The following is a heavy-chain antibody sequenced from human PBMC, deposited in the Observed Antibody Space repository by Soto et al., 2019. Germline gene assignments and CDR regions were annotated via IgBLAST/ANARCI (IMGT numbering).Heavy chain of an antibody. CDR2: INAGNGNT. CDR3: ASFPNQGDPSYYYMDV. Sequence: ASVKVSCKASGYTFTSYAMHWVRQAPGQRLEWMGWINAGNGNTKYSQKFQGRVTITRDTSASTAYMELSSLRSEDTAVYYCASFPNQGDPSYYYMDVRGKGTTVTVSS. D-gene: IGHD2-21*02. J-gene: IGHJ6*03. CDR1: GYTFTSYA. V-gene: IGHV1-3*01.